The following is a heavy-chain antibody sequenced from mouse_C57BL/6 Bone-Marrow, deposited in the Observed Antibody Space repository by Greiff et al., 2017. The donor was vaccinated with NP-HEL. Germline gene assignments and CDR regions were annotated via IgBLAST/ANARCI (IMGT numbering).Heavy chain of an antibody. Sequence: VKVVESGAELARPGASVKLSCKASGYTFTSYGISWVKQRTGQGLEWIGEIHPRSGNTYYNEKFKGKATLTADKSSSTAYMELRSLTSEDSAVYFCARYDGYYWYFDVWGTGTTVTVSS. V-gene: IGHV1-81*01. CDR1: GYTFTSYG. CDR3: ARYDGYYWYFDV. D-gene: IGHD2-2*01. CDR2: IHPRSGNT. J-gene: IGHJ1*03.